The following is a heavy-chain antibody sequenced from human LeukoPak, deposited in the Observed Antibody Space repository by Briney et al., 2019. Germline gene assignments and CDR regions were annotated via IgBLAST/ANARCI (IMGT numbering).Heavy chain of an antibody. D-gene: IGHD3-3*01. CDR1: GYTFTGYY. CDR2: INPNSGGT. J-gene: IGHJ3*02. V-gene: IGHV1-2*02. CDR3: ARSYYDFWSGTHGDAFDI. Sequence: ASVKVSCKASGYTFTGYYMHWVRQAPGQGLEWMGWINPNSGGTNYAQKFQGRVTMTRDTSISTAYMELSRLRSDDTAVYYCARSYYDFWSGTHGDAFDIWGQGTMVTVSS.